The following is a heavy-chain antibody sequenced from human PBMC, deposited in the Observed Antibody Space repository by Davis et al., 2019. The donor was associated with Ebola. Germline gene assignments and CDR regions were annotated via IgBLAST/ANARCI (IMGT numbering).Heavy chain of an antibody. CDR3: AKDGLAHGA. CDR1: GFTFSTFW. D-gene: IGHD3/OR15-3a*01. V-gene: IGHV3-23*01. J-gene: IGHJ5*02. CDR2: ISAGGSTT. Sequence: GGSLRLSCVASGFTFSTFWMSWVRQSPGKGLEWVSAISAGGSTTNYADSVRGRFAISRDDSKNTLYLQMNSLRAGDTAIYHCAKDGLAHGAWGQGTLVTVSS.